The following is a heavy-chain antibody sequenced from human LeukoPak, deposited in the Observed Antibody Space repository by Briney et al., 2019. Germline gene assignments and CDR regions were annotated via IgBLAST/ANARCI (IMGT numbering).Heavy chain of an antibody. CDR2: ISASGGST. J-gene: IGHJ6*03. CDR3: AKVMKGSERLTMVRGVIIKTAGLYYMDV. CDR1: GFTFSSYA. V-gene: IGHV3-23*01. Sequence: GSLRLSCADSGFTFSSYAMSWVRQAPGKGLEWVSAISASGGSTNYADSVKGRFTISRDNSKNTVYLQMNSLGAEDTAVYYCAKVMKGSERLTMVRGVIIKTAGLYYMDVWGKGTTVTVSS. D-gene: IGHD3-10*01.